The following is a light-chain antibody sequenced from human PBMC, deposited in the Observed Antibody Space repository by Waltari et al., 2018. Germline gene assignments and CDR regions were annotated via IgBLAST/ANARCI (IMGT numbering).Light chain of an antibody. CDR3: QQRYKWPLT. Sequence: CRASQSVSACLAWYQQRPGQPPRLLIYDSSSRATGIPARFSGSGSETDFTLTISSLGPEDFAVYYCQQRYKWPLTFGGGSKVEI. CDR2: DSS. J-gene: IGKJ4*01. CDR1: QSVSAC. V-gene: IGKV3-11*01.